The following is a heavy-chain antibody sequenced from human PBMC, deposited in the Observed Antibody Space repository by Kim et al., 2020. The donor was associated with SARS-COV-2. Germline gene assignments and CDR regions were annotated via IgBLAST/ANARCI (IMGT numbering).Heavy chain of an antibody. CDR2: SRK. V-gene: IGHV3-7*01. CDR3: AIDAFSRGDS. D-gene: IGHD3-3*02. J-gene: IGHJ4*02. Sequence: SRKDDVGSVKGRFTISRDDAKNSLYLQMNSLSFEDTALYYCAIDAFSRGDSWGQGALVTVSS.